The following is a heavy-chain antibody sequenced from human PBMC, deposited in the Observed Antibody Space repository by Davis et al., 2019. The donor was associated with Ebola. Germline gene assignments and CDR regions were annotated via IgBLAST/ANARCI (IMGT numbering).Heavy chain of an antibody. CDR3: ARDEIAAAGPLYYYYGMDV. Sequence: GESLKISCAASGFSVSANYMNWVRQAPGKGLEWVSVIYSGGTTYYADSVKGRFTISRDNAKNSLYLQMNSLRAEDTAVYYCARDEIAAAGPLYYYYGMDVWGKGTTVTVSS. CDR2: IYSGGTT. D-gene: IGHD6-13*01. J-gene: IGHJ6*04. V-gene: IGHV3-53*01. CDR1: GFSVSANY.